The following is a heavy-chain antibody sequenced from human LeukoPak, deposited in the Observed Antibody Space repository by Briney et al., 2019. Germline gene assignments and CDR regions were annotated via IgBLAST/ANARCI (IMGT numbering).Heavy chain of an antibody. CDR2: IDPSDSYT. CDR3: AKWGDYDVLTGYYVSDY. J-gene: IGHJ4*02. D-gene: IGHD3-9*01. Sequence: GESLKISCKGSGYGFTSYWISWVRQMPGKGLEWMGRIDPSDSYTNYSPSFQGHVTISADKSISTAYLQWSSLRAEDTAVYYCAKWGDYDVLTGYYVSDYWGQGTLVTVSS. V-gene: IGHV5-10-1*01. CDR1: GYGFTSYW.